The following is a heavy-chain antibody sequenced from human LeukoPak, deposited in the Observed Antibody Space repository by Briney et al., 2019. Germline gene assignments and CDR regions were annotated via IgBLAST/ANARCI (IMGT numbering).Heavy chain of an antibody. V-gene: IGHV7-4-1*02. Sequence: ASVKVSCKASGYTFTSYAMNWVRQAPGQGLEWMGWINTNTGNPTYAQGFTGRFVFSLDTSVSTAYLQISSLKAEDTAVYYCASNYYDSSGYSGPTDYWGQGTLVTVSS. CDR1: GYTFTSYA. CDR2: INTNTGNP. D-gene: IGHD3-22*01. CDR3: ASNYYDSSGYSGPTDY. J-gene: IGHJ4*02.